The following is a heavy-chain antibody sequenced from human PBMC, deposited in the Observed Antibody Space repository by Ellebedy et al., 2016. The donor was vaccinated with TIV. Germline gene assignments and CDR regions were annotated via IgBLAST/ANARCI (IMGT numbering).Heavy chain of an antibody. D-gene: IGHD6-6*01. CDR3: ARGSSADY. CDR2: ISSSSSYI. Sequence: GESLKISXAASGFTFSSYSMNWVRQAPGKGLEWVSSISSSSSYIYYADSVKGRFTISRDNAKNSLYLQMNSLRAEDTAVYYCARGSSADYWGQGTLVTVSS. CDR1: GFTFSSYS. J-gene: IGHJ4*02. V-gene: IGHV3-21*01.